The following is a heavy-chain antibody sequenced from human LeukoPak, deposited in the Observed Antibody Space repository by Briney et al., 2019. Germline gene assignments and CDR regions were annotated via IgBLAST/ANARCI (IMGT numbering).Heavy chain of an antibody. Sequence: PGGSLRLSCAASGFTFSSYAMTWVRQAPGKGLEWVSVISGSGASTYYADSVKGRFTISRDDSKNTVYLQMNSLRAEDTAVYYCAKDQVALRGVIPHYFDYWGQGALVTISS. CDR2: ISGSGAST. CDR3: AKDQVALRGVIPHYFDY. CDR1: GFTFSSYA. V-gene: IGHV3-23*01. J-gene: IGHJ4*02. D-gene: IGHD3-10*01.